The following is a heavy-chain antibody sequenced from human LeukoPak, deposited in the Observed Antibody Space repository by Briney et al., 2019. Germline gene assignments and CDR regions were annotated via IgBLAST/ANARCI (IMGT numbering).Heavy chain of an antibody. J-gene: IGHJ4*02. Sequence: GGSLRLSCAASGFTFSRYWMHWVRQAPGKGLVWVSRMNTDGTRVDYADSVKGRFTISRDNAKDTLYLQMNSLGVEETAVYFCASDFTGRDDYWGQGTLVSVSS. D-gene: IGHD2-8*02. V-gene: IGHV3-74*01. CDR1: GFTFSRYW. CDR2: MNTDGTRV. CDR3: ASDFTGRDDY.